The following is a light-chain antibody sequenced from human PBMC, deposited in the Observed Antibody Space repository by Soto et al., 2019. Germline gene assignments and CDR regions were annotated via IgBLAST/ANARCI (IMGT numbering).Light chain of an antibody. J-gene: IGKJ3*01. CDR3: QRYGDSPFT. CDR1: QSVSRS. Sequence: EIVLTQSPGTLSLSPGEAATLSCRASQSVSRSLAWYQQKPGQPPRLLIYGASRRATGIPDRFSGGGSGTDFTLTISRLEPEDFAVYYCQRYGDSPFTFGPGTKVDIK. V-gene: IGKV3-20*01. CDR2: GAS.